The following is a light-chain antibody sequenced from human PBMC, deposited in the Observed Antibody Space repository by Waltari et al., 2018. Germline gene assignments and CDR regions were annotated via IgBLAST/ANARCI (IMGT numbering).Light chain of an antibody. Sequence: QSVMTQSPSASGTPGQTVTLSCSGSSSNIGRNAVSWYQQLPGTAPKLVIYNNNQRPSGVPDRISGSKSGTSASLAISGLQSEDEADYYCAVWDDTLNGPVFGGGTQLTVL. V-gene: IGLV1-44*01. CDR2: NNN. CDR3: AVWDDTLNGPV. J-gene: IGLJ3*02. CDR1: SSNIGRNA.